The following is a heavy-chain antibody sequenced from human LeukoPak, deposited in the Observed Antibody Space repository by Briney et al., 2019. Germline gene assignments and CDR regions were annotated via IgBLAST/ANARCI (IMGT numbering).Heavy chain of an antibody. J-gene: IGHJ4*02. D-gene: IGHD5-18*01. V-gene: IGHV3-74*01. CDR1: GFTFSSYY. CDR3: ASRNPAYSYGY. Sequence: GGSLRLSCAASGFTFSSYYMHWVRQAPGKGLVWVSRINTDGSSTTYADSVKGRFTISRDNAKNTVYLQMNSLRAEDTAVYYCASRNPAYSYGYWGLGTLVTVSS. CDR2: INTDGSST.